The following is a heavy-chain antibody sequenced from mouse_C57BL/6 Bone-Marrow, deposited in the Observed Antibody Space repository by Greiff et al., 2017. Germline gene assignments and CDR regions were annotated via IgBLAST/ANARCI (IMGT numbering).Heavy chain of an antibody. CDR1: GYTFTSYG. V-gene: IGHV1-81*01. CDR3: ARGGFYYYGQRYFDV. CDR2: IYPRSGNT. J-gene: IGHJ1*03. D-gene: IGHD1-1*01. Sequence: QVQLKESGAELARPGASVKLSCKASGYTFTSYGISWVKQRPGQGLEWIGEIYPRSGNTYYNEKFKGKATLTADKSSSTAYMELRSLTSEDSAVYVGARGGFYYYGQRYFDVWGTGTTVTVSS.